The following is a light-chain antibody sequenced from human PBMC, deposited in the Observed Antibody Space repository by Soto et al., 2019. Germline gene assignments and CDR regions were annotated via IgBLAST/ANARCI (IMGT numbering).Light chain of an antibody. Sequence: QSALTQPASVSGSPGQSITISCIGSSSDIGAYNHVCWYQQHPGKAPKLMIYEVSNWPSGVSNRFSGSKSGNTASLTISGLQAEDEADYYCSSYTNTNTWVFGGGTKVTVL. CDR3: SSYTNTNTWV. V-gene: IGLV2-14*01. CDR1: SSDIGAYNH. CDR2: EVS. J-gene: IGLJ3*02.